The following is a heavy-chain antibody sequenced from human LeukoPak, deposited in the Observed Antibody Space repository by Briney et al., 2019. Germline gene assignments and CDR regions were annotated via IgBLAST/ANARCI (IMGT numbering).Heavy chain of an antibody. Sequence: ASVKVSCKASGYTFTNYGISWVRQAPGQGLEWMGWISAYNGNTNYAQKVQGRVTMTTDTSTSTAYMELRSLRSDDTAVYYCAGAAEAVVHGNFAYWGQGSLVTASS. CDR3: AGAAEAVVHGNFAY. V-gene: IGHV1-18*04. CDR2: ISAYNGNT. J-gene: IGHJ4*02. D-gene: IGHD6-19*01. CDR1: GYTFTNYG.